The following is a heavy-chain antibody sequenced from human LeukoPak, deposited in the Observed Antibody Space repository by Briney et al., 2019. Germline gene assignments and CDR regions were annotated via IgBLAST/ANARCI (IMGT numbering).Heavy chain of an antibody. CDR1: GGSISSSSYY. CDR3: ARGDYEFGSDSFNAFDI. V-gene: IGHV4-39*07. CDR2: IYHTGIT. D-gene: IGHD3-3*01. Sequence: PSETLSLTCTVSGGSISSSSYYWGWIRQPPGKGLEWIGSIYHTGITYYNPSLKSRVTISIDTSKNQFSLKLSSPTAADTAVYYCARGDYEFGSDSFNAFDIWGQGTMVTVSS. J-gene: IGHJ3*02.